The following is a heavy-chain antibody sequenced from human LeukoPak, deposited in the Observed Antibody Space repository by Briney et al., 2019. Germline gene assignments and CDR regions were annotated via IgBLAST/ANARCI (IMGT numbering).Heavy chain of an antibody. D-gene: IGHD3-22*01. Sequence: SETLSLTCTVSGGSISSSSYYWGWIRQPPGKGLEWIGSIYYSGSTYYNPSLKSRVTISVDTSKNQFSLKLSSVTAADTAVYYCAREVINYYDSSGSFDYWGQGTLVTVSS. CDR2: IYYSGST. CDR1: GGSISSSSYY. V-gene: IGHV4-39*02. J-gene: IGHJ4*02. CDR3: AREVINYYDSSGSFDY.